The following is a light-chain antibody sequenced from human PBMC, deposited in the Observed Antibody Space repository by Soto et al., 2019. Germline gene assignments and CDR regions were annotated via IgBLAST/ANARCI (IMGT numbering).Light chain of an antibody. V-gene: IGKV3-20*01. J-gene: IGKJ1*01. CDR3: QQYDTSPRT. Sequence: DTVLTQSPDTLSLSPGEGATLSCRASQSLRSRYLAWYQQKAGQAPRLLIYGVSTRATGIPDRFSGSGSGTDFTLTISRLEPEDFAVYYCQQYDTSPRTFGQGTKVEI. CDR2: GVS. CDR1: QSLRSRY.